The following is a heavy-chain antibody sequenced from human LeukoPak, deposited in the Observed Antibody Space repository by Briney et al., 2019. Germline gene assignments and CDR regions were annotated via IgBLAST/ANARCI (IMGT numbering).Heavy chain of an antibody. V-gene: IGHV4-30-4*07. CDR3: ARSIVGATPFDY. CDR2: IYYSGSA. CDR1: GGTLTSGGYS. Sequence: SETLSLSCAVSGGTLTSGGYSWSWIRQSPGKALEWIGYIYYSGSAYYNPSLKSRVDISFYTSKNQFSLKLSSVTAADTAVYYCARSIVGATPFDYWGQGTLVTVSS. D-gene: IGHD1-26*01. J-gene: IGHJ4*02.